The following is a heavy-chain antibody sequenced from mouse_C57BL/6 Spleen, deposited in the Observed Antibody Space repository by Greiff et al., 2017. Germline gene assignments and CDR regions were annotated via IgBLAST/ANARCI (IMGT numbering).Heavy chain of an antibody. CDR3: ARALLTGTRKAWFAY. Sequence: QVQLQQPGAELVKPGASVKMSCKASGYTFTSYWITWVKQRPGQGLEWIGDINPNNGGTSYNQKFKGKATLTVDKSSSTAYMELRSLTSEDSAVYYCARALLTGTRKAWFAYWGQGTLVTVSA. J-gene: IGHJ3*01. CDR2: INPNNGGT. V-gene: IGHV1-55*01. D-gene: IGHD4-1*01. CDR1: GYTFTSYW.